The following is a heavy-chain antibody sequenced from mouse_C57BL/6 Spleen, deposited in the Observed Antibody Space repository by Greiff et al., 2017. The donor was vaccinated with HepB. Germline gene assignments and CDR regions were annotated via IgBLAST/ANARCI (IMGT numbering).Heavy chain of an antibody. J-gene: IGHJ1*03. CDR2: FYPGSGSI. CDR1: GYTFTEYT. D-gene: IGHD3-2*02. Sequence: VQLQQSGAELVKPGASVKLSCKASGYTFTEYTIHWVKQRSGQGLEWIGWFYPGSGSIKYNEKFKDKATLTADKSSSTVYMERSRLTSEDSAVYFCARHEDRQPSPAPYWYFDVWGTGTTVTVSS. CDR3: ARHEDRQPSPAPYWYFDV. V-gene: IGHV1-62-2*01.